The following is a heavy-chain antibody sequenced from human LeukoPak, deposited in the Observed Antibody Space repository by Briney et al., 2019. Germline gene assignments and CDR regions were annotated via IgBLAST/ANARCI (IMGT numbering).Heavy chain of an antibody. CDR2: IYYSGST. D-gene: IGHD3-3*01. V-gene: IGHV4-59*01. J-gene: IGHJ5*02. Sequence: SETLSLTCTVSGGSISSYYWSWVRQPPGKGLEWTGYIYYSGSTNYNPSLKSRVTISVDTSKNQFSLKLSSVTAADTAVYYCAGTPLRFPNWFDPWGQGTLVTVSS. CDR3: AGTPLRFPNWFDP. CDR1: GGSISSYY.